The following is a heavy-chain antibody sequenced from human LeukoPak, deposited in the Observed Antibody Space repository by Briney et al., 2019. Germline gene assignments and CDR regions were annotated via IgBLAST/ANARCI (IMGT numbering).Heavy chain of an antibody. V-gene: IGHV3-21*01. Sequence: GGSLRLSCAASGFTFSSYSMNWVRQAPGKGLEWVSSISSSSSYIYYADSVKGRFTISRDNAKNSLYLQMNSLRAEDTAVYYCARDSRTGGFFDYWGQGTLVTVSS. D-gene: IGHD7-27*01. J-gene: IGHJ4*02. CDR3: ARDSRTGGFFDY. CDR1: GFTFSSYS. CDR2: ISSSSSYI.